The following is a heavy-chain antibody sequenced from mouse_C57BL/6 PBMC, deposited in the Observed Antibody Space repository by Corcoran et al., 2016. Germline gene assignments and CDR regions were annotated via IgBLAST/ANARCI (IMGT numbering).Heavy chain of an antibody. J-gene: IGHJ3*01. CDR2: INTYSGVP. CDR3: ARHGSTMITTMKAWFAY. Sequence: QIQLVQSGPELKTPGETVKISCTASGYTFTTYGMSWVKQSPGKGLKLMSWINTYSGVPTYADDFKGRFAFSLKTSAITAYLQINNLKNEDTDTYCCARHGSTMITTMKAWFAYWGQGTLVTVSA. V-gene: IGHV9-3*01. D-gene: IGHD2-4*01. CDR1: GYTFTTYG.